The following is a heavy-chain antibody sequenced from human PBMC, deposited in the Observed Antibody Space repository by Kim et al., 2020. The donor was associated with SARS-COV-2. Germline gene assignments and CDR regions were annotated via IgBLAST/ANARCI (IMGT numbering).Heavy chain of an antibody. J-gene: IGHJ4*01. CDR1: GYSISDGYY. CDR3: ARGHNGWYFNFDY. Sequence: SETLSLTCTVSGYSISDGYYWGWIRQPPGKGLEWIGSMYYGGKTCYKPSLQSRVTISVDTSKNQFSLRLNSLTAADTAVYYCARGHNGWYFNFDYWGHGTLVTVSS. D-gene: IGHD6-19*01. CDR2: MYYGGKT. V-gene: IGHV4-38-2*02.